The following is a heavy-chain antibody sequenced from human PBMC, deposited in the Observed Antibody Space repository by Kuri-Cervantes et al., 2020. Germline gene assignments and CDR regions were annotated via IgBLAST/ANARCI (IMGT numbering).Heavy chain of an antibody. Sequence: GESLKISCAASGFTFSDYYMTWIRQAPGKGLEWVSAISGSGGSTYYADSVKGRFTISRDNPKNTLYLQMNSLRAEDTAVYYCAKSPRRWGQGTLVTVSS. J-gene: IGHJ4*02. CDR2: ISGSGGST. CDR3: AKSPRR. V-gene: IGHV3-23*01. CDR1: GFTFSDYY.